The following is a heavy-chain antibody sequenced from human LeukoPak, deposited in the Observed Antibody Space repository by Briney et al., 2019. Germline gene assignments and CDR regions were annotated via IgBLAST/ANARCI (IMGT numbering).Heavy chain of an antibody. Sequence: GRSLRLSCAASGFTFSSYSMNWVRQAPGKGLEWVSSISSSSSYIYYADSVKGRFTISRDNAKNSLYLQMNSLRAEDTAVYYCARDQSYYDIYYFDYWGQGTLVTVSS. V-gene: IGHV3-21*01. D-gene: IGHD3-22*01. CDR3: ARDQSYYDIYYFDY. J-gene: IGHJ4*02. CDR1: GFTFSSYS. CDR2: ISSSSSYI.